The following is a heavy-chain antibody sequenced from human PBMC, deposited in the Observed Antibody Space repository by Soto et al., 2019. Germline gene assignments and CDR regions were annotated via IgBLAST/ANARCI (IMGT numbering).Heavy chain of an antibody. CDR1: GFSFSTYG. CDR3: ASAEGGHYEYSLGY. V-gene: IGHV3-30*03. Sequence: PGGSLRLSCAASGFSFSTYGMHWVRQAPGKGLEWVAVISYDGTSKTYADSVKGRFTTPRDNSKNTLYLQMISLRTDDTAVYYCASAEGGHYEYSLGYWGPGTLVNVFS. CDR2: ISYDGTSK. D-gene: IGHD3-16*01. J-gene: IGHJ4*01.